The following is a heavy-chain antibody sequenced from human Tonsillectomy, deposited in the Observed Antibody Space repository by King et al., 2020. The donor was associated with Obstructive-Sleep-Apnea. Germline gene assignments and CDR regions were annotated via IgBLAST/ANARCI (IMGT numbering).Heavy chain of an antibody. CDR2: IRGKVYGGTT. V-gene: IGHV3-49*03. Sequence: EQLVQSGGGLVQPGRSLRLSCTVSGVPFGDYAMSWFRQAPGKGLEWISFIRGKVYGGTTEYAASVKGRFTISRDDSKSIAYLQMKRLTSEDTAVYYCSSSFLGLKVDYYGVDVWGQGTTVTVSS. J-gene: IGHJ6*02. CDR1: GVPFGDYA. CDR3: SSSFLGLKVDYYGVDV. D-gene: IGHD2/OR15-2a*01.